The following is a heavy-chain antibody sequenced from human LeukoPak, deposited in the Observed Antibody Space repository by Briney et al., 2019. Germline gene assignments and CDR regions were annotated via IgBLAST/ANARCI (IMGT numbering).Heavy chain of an antibody. CDR3: ASFRYCSSTSCADGLADWFDP. J-gene: IGHJ5*02. CDR1: GYTFTSYY. D-gene: IGHD2-2*01. V-gene: IGHV1-46*01. CDR2: INPSGGST. Sequence: ASVKVSCKASGYTFTSYYMHWVRQAPGQGLEWMGIINPSGGSTSYAQKFQGRVTMTRDTSTSTVYMELSSLRSEDTAVYYCASFRYCSSTSCADGLADWFDPWGQGTLVTVSS.